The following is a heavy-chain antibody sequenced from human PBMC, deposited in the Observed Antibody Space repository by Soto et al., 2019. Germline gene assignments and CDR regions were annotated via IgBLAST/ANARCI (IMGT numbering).Heavy chain of an antibody. CDR3: ARGQFFGVVTITY. Sequence: PSETLSLTCGVYGGSFSGYYWSWIRQPPGKGLEWIGEINHSGSTNYNPSLKSRVTISVDTSKNQFSLKLSSVTAADTAVYYCARGQFFGVVTITYWGQGTLVTVSS. D-gene: IGHD3-3*01. CDR2: INHSGST. V-gene: IGHV4-34*01. J-gene: IGHJ4*02. CDR1: GGSFSGYY.